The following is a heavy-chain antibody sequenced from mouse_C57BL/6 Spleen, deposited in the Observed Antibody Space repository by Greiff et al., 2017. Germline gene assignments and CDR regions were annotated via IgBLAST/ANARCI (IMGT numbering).Heavy chain of an antibody. CDR2: IWSGGST. J-gene: IGHJ1*03. CDR1: GFSLTSYG. CDR3: ARGAGKGWYFDV. Sequence: QVQLQQSGPGLVQPSQSLSITCTVSGFSLTSYGVHWVRQSPGKGLEWLGVIWSGGSTDYNAAFISRLSISKDNSKSQVFFKMNSLQADDTAIYYCARGAGKGWYFDVWGTGTTVTVSS. D-gene: IGHD3-3*01. V-gene: IGHV2-2*01.